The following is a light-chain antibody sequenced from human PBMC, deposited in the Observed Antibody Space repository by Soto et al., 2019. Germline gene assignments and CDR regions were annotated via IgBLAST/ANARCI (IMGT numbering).Light chain of an antibody. CDR2: KES. CDR3: QKYNSYSVT. V-gene: IGKV1-5*03. Sequence: DIQMTQSPSALSASVGDIVTITCRASQSISSWLAWYQQKPGKAPKLLIYKESSLESGVPSRFSGSGSGTELNLTISRLQPDDFATYYCQKYNSYSVTFGQGTKVDIK. J-gene: IGKJ1*01. CDR1: QSISSW.